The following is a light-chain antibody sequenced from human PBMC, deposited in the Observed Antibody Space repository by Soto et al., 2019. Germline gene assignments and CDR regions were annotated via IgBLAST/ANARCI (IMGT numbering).Light chain of an antibody. CDR2: AAS. J-gene: IGKJ1*01. CDR3: QQSYSTLWA. Sequence: DIQMTQSPSTLSGSVGDRVTITCRASQTISSWLAWYQQKPRKAPKLLIYAASSLQSGVPSRFSGSGSGTDFNLTISRLTTEDFATYYCQQSYSTLWAFGQGTKVDIK. CDR1: QTISSW. V-gene: IGKV1-39*01.